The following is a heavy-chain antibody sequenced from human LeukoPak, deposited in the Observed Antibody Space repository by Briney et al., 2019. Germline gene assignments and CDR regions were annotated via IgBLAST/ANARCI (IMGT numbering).Heavy chain of an antibody. V-gene: IGHV4-61*02. J-gene: IGHJ6*03. CDR1: GGSMTSGTFS. Sequence: SETLSLTCIVSGGSMTSGTFSWSWIRQPAGKGLQWIGRAHTSGSTNYNPSLQSRVTISVDTSKNLFSLELSSVTAADTAVYYCARDTLTAPFYYSYMDVWGKGTTVTVSS. D-gene: IGHD1-14*01. CDR2: AHTSGST. CDR3: ARDTLTAPFYYSYMDV.